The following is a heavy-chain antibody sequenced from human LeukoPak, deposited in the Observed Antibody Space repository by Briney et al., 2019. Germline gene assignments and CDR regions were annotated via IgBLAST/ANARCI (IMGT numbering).Heavy chain of an antibody. Sequence: PGGSLRLSCAASGFTVSSNYMSWVRQAPGKGLEWVSVIYSGGSTYYADSVKGRFTISRDNSKNTLYLQMNSLRAEDTAVYYCAATGSDGSYFDAFDIWGQGTMATVSS. CDR1: GFTVSSNY. D-gene: IGHD1-26*01. J-gene: IGHJ3*02. V-gene: IGHV3-66*02. CDR3: AATGSDGSYFDAFDI. CDR2: IYSGGST.